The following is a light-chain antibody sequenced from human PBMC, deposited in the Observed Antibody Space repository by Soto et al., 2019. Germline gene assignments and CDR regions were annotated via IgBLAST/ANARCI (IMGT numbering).Light chain of an antibody. CDR2: EVS. J-gene: IGLJ3*02. V-gene: IGLV2-8*01. CDR1: SSDVGGYNY. CDR3: TSYAGSNNWV. Sequence: QSALTQPPSASGSPGQSVTISCTGTSSDVGGYNYVSWYQHHPGKATKLMFYEVSKRPSVVPDRFSGSKCGNTASLTVSGLQAEDEADYYCTSYAGSNNWVFGGGTKVTVL.